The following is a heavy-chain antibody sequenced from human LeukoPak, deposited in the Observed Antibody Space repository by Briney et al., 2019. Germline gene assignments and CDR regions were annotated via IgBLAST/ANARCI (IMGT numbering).Heavy chain of an antibody. V-gene: IGHV4-59*12. D-gene: IGHD3-22*01. Sequence: SETLSLTCTVSGDSISSYYWNWIRQPPGKGLEWIGYIYHSGSTYYNPSLKSRVTMSVDTSKNQFSLKLSSVTAADTAVYYCARPYYDSSGYYHDAFDIWGQGTMVTVSS. J-gene: IGHJ3*02. CDR3: ARPYYDSSGYYHDAFDI. CDR2: IYHSGST. CDR1: GDSISSYY.